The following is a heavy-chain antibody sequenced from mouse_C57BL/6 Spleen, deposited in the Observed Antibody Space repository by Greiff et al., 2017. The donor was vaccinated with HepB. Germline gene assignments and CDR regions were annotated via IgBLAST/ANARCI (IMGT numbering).Heavy chain of an antibody. V-gene: IGHV2-5*01. Sequence: VQRVESGPGLVQPSQSLSITCTVSGFSLTSYGVHWVRQSPGKGLAWLGVIWRGGSTDYNAAFMSRLSITKDNSKSQVFFKMNSLQADDTAIYYCARVGYKNYFDYWGQGTTLTVSS. D-gene: IGHD1-2*01. CDR1: GFSLTSYG. CDR3: ARVGYKNYFDY. CDR2: IWRGGST. J-gene: IGHJ2*01.